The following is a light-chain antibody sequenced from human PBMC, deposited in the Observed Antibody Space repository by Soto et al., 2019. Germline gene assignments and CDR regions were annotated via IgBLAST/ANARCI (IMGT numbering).Light chain of an antibody. V-gene: IGKV1-39*01. Sequence: DIQMTQSPSSLSASIGDRVTITCRTSQRIESFLNWYQVKPGKAPKLLIYSVSSLHSGVPSRFSGSGSGTDFTLTISSLRPEDFATYYCQQTYRTPRTFGQGTKVEIK. CDR2: SVS. CDR3: QQTYRTPRT. J-gene: IGKJ1*01. CDR1: QRIESF.